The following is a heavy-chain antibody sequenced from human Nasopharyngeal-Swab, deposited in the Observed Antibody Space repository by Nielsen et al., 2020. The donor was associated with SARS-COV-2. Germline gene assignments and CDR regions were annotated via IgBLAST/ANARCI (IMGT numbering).Heavy chain of an antibody. D-gene: IGHD6-19*01. Sequence: ASVKVSCKASGYTFTSYAMHWVRQAPGQRLEWMGWINAGNGNIKYSQKFQGRVTITRDTSASTAYMELSSLRSEDTAVYYCARVKSRIAVAAHWYFDLWGRGTLVTVSS. CDR1: GYTFTSYA. CDR3: ARVKSRIAVAAHWYFDL. CDR2: INAGNGNI. V-gene: IGHV1-3*01. J-gene: IGHJ2*01.